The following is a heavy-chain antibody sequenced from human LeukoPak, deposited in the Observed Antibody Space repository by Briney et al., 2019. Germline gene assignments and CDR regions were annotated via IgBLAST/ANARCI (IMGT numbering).Heavy chain of an antibody. J-gene: IGHJ4*02. D-gene: IGHD5-24*01. CDR2: ISYDGSNK. Sequence: GGSLRLSCAASGFTFSSYAMHWVRQAPGKGLEWVAVISYDGSNKYYADSVKGRFTISRDNSKNTLYLQMNSLRAEDTAVCYCARALAPMRWLHGGVDYWGQGTLVTVSS. V-gene: IGHV3-30-3*01. CDR1: GFTFSSYA. CDR3: ARALAPMRWLHGGVDY.